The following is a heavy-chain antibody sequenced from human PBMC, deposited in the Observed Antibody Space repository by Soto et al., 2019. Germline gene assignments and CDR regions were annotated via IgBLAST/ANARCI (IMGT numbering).Heavy chain of an antibody. V-gene: IGHV3-30-3*01. CDR2: ISYDGSNK. CDR1: GFTFSSYA. J-gene: IGHJ5*02. Sequence: QVQLVESGGGVVQPGRSLRLSCAASGFTFSSYAMHWVRQAPGKGLEWVAVISYDGSNKYYADSVKGRFTISRDNSKNTLYLQMNSLRAEDTAVYYCAREASSSSDWFDPWVQGTLVTVSS. CDR3: AREASSSSDWFDP. D-gene: IGHD6-6*01.